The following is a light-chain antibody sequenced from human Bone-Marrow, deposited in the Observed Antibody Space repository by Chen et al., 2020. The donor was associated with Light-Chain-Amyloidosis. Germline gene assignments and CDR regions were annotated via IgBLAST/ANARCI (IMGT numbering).Light chain of an antibody. CDR2: SAS. V-gene: IGKV3-20*01. J-gene: IGKJ3*01. CDR1: QSVSSSY. CDR3: QQYGSSPFT. Sequence: EIVLTQSPGTLSLSPGERATLSCRASQSVSSSYLAWYQQKPGHAPRLLVYSASSRATGIPDRFSGSGSGTDFTLTISRLEPEDFAVYYCQQYGSSPFTFGPGTKVDIK.